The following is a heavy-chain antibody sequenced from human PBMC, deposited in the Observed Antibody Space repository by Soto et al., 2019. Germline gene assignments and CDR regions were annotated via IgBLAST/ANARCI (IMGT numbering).Heavy chain of an antibody. D-gene: IGHD5-12*01. CDR2: ISSSGSTI. J-gene: IGHJ4*02. V-gene: IGHV3-48*03. CDR3: ARDPGGYVDPNFNFDY. Sequence: PGGSLRLSCAASGFTFSRYEMNWVRQAPGKGLEWVSYISSSGSTIYYGDSVKGRCTISRDNAKNSLYLQMNSLRAEDTAVYYCARDPGGYVDPNFNFDYWGQGTLVTVSS. CDR1: GFTFSRYE.